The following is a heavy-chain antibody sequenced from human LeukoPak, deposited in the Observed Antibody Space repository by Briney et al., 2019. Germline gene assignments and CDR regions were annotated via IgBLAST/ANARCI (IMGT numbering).Heavy chain of an antibody. Sequence: QPGGSLRLSCAASGFTVSSNYMSWVRQAPGKGLEWVSVIYSGGSTYYADSVKGRFTISRDNSKNTLYLQMNSLRAEDTAVYYCAREMFSDYYDSSGNYDAFDIWGQGTMVTVSS. J-gene: IGHJ3*02. CDR3: AREMFSDYYDSSGNYDAFDI. CDR2: IYSGGST. D-gene: IGHD3-22*01. CDR1: GFTVSSNY. V-gene: IGHV3-66*01.